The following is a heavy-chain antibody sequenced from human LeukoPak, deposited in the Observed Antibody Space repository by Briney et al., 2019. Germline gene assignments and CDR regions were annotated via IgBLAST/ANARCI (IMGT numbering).Heavy chain of an antibody. Sequence: GGSLRLSCAASGFTFSDYWMHWVRQVPEKGLMWVSRTSNDGGSTWYADSVRGRFTISRDNAKNTLYLQLNGLRAEDTGVYYCARDSTSGIDYWGQGTRVTVS. V-gene: IGHV3-74*01. D-gene: IGHD3-10*01. J-gene: IGHJ4*02. CDR1: GFTFSDYW. CDR2: TSNDGGST. CDR3: ARDSTSGIDY.